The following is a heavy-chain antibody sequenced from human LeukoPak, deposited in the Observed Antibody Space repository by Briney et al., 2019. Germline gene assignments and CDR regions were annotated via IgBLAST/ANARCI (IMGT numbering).Heavy chain of an antibody. CDR1: GFTFSSYS. V-gene: IGHV3-21*01. D-gene: IGHD2-15*01. Sequence: PGGSLRLSCAASGFTFSSYSMNWVRQAPGKGLEWVSSISSSSSYIYYADSVKGRFTISRDNAKNSLYLQMNSLRAEDTAVYYCARDPDQQLPSWYSRRFDPWGQGTLVTVSS. CDR2: ISSSSSYI. J-gene: IGHJ5*02. CDR3: ARDPDQQLPSWYSRRFDP.